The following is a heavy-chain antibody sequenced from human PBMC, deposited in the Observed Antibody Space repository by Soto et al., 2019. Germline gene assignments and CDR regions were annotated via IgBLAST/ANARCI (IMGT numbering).Heavy chain of an antibody. CDR2: IWYDGSNK. CDR3: ARDLDYSGYDPHFDY. D-gene: IGHD5-12*01. V-gene: IGHV3-33*01. CDR1: GFTFSSYG. Sequence: QVQLVESGGGVVQPGRSLRLSCAASGFTFSSYGMHWVRQAPGKGLEWVAVIWYDGSNKYYADSVKGRFTISRDNSKNPLYLQMTSLRAEDTAVYYCARDLDYSGYDPHFDYWGQGTLVTVSS. J-gene: IGHJ4*02.